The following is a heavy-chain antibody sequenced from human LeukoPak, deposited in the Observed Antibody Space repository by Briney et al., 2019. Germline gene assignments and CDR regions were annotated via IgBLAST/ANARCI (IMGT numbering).Heavy chain of an antibody. CDR3: ATDVTGAAPYDF. Sequence: RRASVKVSCKVSGYTLTELSMHWVRQAPGKGLEWMGGFDPENGETIYAQKFQGRVTMTEDTSTDTAYMELSGLTSDDAAVYYCATDVTGAAPYDFWGQGTLVTVS. CDR1: GYTLTELS. CDR2: FDPENGET. V-gene: IGHV1-24*01. J-gene: IGHJ4*02. D-gene: IGHD2-21*02.